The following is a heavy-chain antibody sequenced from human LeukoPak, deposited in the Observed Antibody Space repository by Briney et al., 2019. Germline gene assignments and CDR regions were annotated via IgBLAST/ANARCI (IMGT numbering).Heavy chain of an antibody. J-gene: IGHJ4*02. V-gene: IGHV3-15*01. CDR2: IKAKSDGGTT. Sequence: PGGSLRLSCAASGFTFSRYWMSWVRQAPGRGLEWVARIKAKSDGGTTDYAAPVKGRFTISRDDSNNMVYLQLNSLKTEDTAIYYCTRKSYFENWGQGTLVTVSS. CDR1: GFTFSRYW. CDR3: TRKSYFEN.